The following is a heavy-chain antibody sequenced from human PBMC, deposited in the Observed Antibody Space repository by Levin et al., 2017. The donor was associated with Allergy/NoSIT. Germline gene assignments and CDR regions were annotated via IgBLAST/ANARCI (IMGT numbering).Heavy chain of an antibody. CDR1: GYTFTSYG. J-gene: IGHJ5*02. CDR2: ISAYNGNT. Sequence: GESLKISCKASGYTFTSYGISWVRQAPGQGLEWMGWISAYNGNTNYAQKLQGRVTMTTDTSTSTAYMELRSLRSDDTAVYYCARDRVAVAGTRWFDPWGQGTLVTVSS. D-gene: IGHD6-19*01. CDR3: ARDRVAVAGTRWFDP. V-gene: IGHV1-18*01.